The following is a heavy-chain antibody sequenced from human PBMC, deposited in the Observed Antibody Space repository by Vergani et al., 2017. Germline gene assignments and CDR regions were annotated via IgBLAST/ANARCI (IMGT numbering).Heavy chain of an antibody. D-gene: IGHD3-16*01. J-gene: IGHJ2*01. CDR2: IDRNYGVK. V-gene: IGHV3-9*01. Sequence: VQLVESGGGVVQPGGSLRLSCAASGFTFQAFAFHWVRQVSGRGLEWVSGIDRNYGVKNGNSFEGRFSISRDNAKKAVFLQMNNLRHEDTALYFCMKDNDYDADGPFDLWGRGTLVTVSS. CDR3: MKDNDYDADGPFDL. CDR1: GFTFQAFA.